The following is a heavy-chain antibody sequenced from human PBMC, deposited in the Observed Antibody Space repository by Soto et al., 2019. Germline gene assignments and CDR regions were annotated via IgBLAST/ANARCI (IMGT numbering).Heavy chain of an antibody. Sequence: EVQLLESGGGLVQPGGSLRLSCAASGFTFSSYAMSWVRQAPGKGLEWVSAISGSGGSTYYADSVKGRFTISRDNSKNTLYLQMNSLRAEDTAVYYCAKVSARVVVIIGGARTINDAFDIWGQGTMVTVSS. D-gene: IGHD3-22*01. CDR3: AKVSARVVVIIGGARTINDAFDI. V-gene: IGHV3-23*01. J-gene: IGHJ3*02. CDR2: ISGSGGST. CDR1: GFTFSSYA.